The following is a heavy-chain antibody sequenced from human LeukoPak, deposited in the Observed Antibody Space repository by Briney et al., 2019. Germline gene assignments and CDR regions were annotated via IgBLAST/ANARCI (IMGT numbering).Heavy chain of an antibody. Sequence: PGGSLRLSCAASGFSFSSYAVSWVRQAPGKGLECISGISGGGADTFYADSVRGRFTISRDNSKNTLNLQMNSLRAEDTAVYYCAKGTWAYYDSSGSPDAFDIWGQGTMVTVSS. CDR1: GFSFSSYA. CDR3: AKGTWAYYDSSGSPDAFDI. V-gene: IGHV3-23*01. CDR2: ISGGGADT. D-gene: IGHD3-22*01. J-gene: IGHJ3*02.